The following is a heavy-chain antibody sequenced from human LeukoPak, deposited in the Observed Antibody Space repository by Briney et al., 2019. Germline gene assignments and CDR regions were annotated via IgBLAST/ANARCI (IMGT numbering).Heavy chain of an antibody. CDR3: ARGYSGYDYAVDAFDI. D-gene: IGHD5-12*01. J-gene: IGHJ3*02. Sequence: PSETLSLSCTVSGGSISSGGYYWSWIRQHPGKGLEWIGYIYYSGSTYYNPSLKSRVTISVDTSKNQFSLKLSSVTAADTAVYYCARGYSGYDYAVDAFDIWGQGTMVTVSS. V-gene: IGHV4-31*03. CDR1: GGSISSGGYY. CDR2: IYYSGST.